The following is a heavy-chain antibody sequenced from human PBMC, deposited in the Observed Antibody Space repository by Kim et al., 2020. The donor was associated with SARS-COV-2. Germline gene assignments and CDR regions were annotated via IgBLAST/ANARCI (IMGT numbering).Heavy chain of an antibody. CDR2: IGSVDDT. CDR1: GFSFSRHD. J-gene: IGHJ4*02. Sequence: GGSLRLSCAASGFSFSRHDMHWVRQPVGKGLEWVSAIGSVDDTYYSDSAKGRFTMSSRDVENSLHHQMNNLEAGDTAAYYCAREANVRGEVQYMDHWGRG. V-gene: IGHV3-13*04. CDR3: AREANVRGEVQYMDH. D-gene: IGHD6-6*01.